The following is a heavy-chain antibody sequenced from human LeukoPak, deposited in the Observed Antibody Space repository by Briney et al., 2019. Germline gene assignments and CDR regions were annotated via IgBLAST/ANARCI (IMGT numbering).Heavy chain of an antibody. J-gene: IGHJ6*02. D-gene: IGHD6-13*01. CDR2: ISWDGGST. CDR1: GFTFSSYW. CDR3: AKDLSSSSPTMFYYYYGMDV. V-gene: IGHV3-43*01. Sequence: GGSLRLSCAASGFTFSSYWMHWVRQAPGKGLEWVSLISWDGGSTYYADSVKGRFTISRDNSKNSLYLQMNSLRTEDTALYYCAKDLSSSSPTMFYYYYGMDVWGQGTTVTVSS.